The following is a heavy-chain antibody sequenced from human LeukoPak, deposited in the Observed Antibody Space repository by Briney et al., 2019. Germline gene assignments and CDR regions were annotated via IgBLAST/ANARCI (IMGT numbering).Heavy chain of an antibody. CDR2: IYYSGST. CDR1: GGSISSYY. CDR3: ARITGGPYNWFDP. Sequence: SSQTLSLTCTVSGGSISSYYWSWIRQPPGKGLEWIGYIYYSGSTNYNPSLKSRVTISVDTYKNQFYLKLSSVTAADTAVYYCARITGGPYNWFDPWGQGTLVTVSS. J-gene: IGHJ5*02. D-gene: IGHD1-14*01. V-gene: IGHV4-59*08.